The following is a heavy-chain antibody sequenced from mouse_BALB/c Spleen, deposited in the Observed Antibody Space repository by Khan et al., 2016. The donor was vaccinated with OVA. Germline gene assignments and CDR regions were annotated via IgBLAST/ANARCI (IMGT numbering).Heavy chain of an antibody. D-gene: IGHD2-4*01. CDR3: AREGLRGVGIDY. CDR1: GYTFTAYD. V-gene: IGHV1S56*01. Sequence: VELQQSGPELVKPGTLVKISCKASGYTFTAYDINWVKQRPGQGLEWIGWIYPGDGSTKYNENFKGKATLTADTSSNTAYMQLSSLTSEKSAVYFCAREGLRGVGIDYWGQGTSVSVSS. CDR2: IYPGDGST. J-gene: IGHJ4*01.